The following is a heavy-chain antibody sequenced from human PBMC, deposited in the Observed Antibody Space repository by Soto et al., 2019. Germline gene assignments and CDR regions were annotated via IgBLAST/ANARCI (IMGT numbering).Heavy chain of an antibody. CDR1: GFTFSTYS. CDR2: ISGSSSSI. D-gene: IGHD2-8*02. Sequence: EVQLVESGGGLVKPGGSLRLSCAASGFTFSTYSMHWVRQAPGKGLEWVSSISGSSSSIYYVDSVKGRFTISRDNAKNSLYLQMNSPRAEDTAVYYCAVLAWAYDAFPVWGQGTLVTVSS. J-gene: IGHJ3*01. V-gene: IGHV3-21*01. CDR3: AVLAWAYDAFPV.